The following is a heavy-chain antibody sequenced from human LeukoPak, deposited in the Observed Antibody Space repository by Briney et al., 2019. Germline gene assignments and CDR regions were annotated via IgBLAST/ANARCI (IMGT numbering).Heavy chain of an antibody. CDR3: ARAPRGLRPIDY. CDR1: GYTFTGYY. Sequence: GSSVKVSCKASGYTFTGYYMHWVRQAPGQGLEWMGRINPNSGGTNYAQKFQGRVTMTRDTSISTAYMELSRLRSDDTAVYYCARAPRGLRPIDYWGQGTLVTVSS. D-gene: IGHD4-17*01. J-gene: IGHJ4*02. V-gene: IGHV1-2*06. CDR2: INPNSGGT.